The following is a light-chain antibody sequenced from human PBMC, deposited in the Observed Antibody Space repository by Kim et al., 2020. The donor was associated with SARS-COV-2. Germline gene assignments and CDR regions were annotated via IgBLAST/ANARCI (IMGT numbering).Light chain of an antibody. V-gene: IGKV1-5*03. CDR1: QSISDG. Sequence: SAAVRDRITSTCRASQSISDGLAWYQQKAGKAHKLLIYQASRLKSGAPSRLTGSGSGTEFTLTISSLQPDDCATYYCQKYFSYSTFGRGTKVDIK. J-gene: IGKJ2*01. CDR3: QKYFSYST. CDR2: QAS.